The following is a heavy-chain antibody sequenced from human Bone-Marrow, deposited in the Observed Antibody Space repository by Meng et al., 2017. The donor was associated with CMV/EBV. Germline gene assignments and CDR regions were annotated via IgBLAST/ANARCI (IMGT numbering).Heavy chain of an antibody. CDR1: GGSVNSSRYY. V-gene: IGHV4-39*07. CDR3: MSEPPAPPHYDYWSGARGEFDP. CDR2: VYYSGAP. D-gene: IGHD3-3*01. J-gene: IGHJ5*02. Sequence: SETLSLTCVVSGGSVNSSRYYWGWHRQPQGKGLEWIGNVYYSGAPYYNSAIQSRVTISVDTSNNQFSLKLSSVTAADTVVYYCMSEPPAPPHYDYWSGARGEFDPWGQGTLVTVSS.